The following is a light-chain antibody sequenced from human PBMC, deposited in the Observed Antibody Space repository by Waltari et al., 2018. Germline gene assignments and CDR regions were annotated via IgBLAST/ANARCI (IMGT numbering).Light chain of an antibody. J-gene: IGLJ1*01. Sequence: QSALTQPASVSGSPGQSITISCIGTSSDVGTYKYVSWYQRHPGKAPKLLIYDVSHRPSGVSNRFSGSKYGNTASLTISGLQAEDGADYYCSSYTSSTTLLVFGTGTKVTVL. CDR2: DVS. V-gene: IGLV2-14*03. CDR3: SSYTSSTTLLV. CDR1: SSDVGTYKY.